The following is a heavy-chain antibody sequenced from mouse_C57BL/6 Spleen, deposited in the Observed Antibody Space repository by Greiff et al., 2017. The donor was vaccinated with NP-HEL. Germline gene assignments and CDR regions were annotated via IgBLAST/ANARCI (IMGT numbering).Heavy chain of an antibody. V-gene: IGHV1-64*01. CDR1: GYTFTSYW. CDR2: IHPNSGST. Sequence: QVQLQQPGAELVKPGASVKLSCKASGYTFTSYWMHWVKQRPGQGLEWIGMIHPNSGSTNYNEKFKSKATLTVDKSSSTAYMQLSSLTSEDSAVYYCARDYYGSSPAWFAYWGQETLVTVSA. CDR3: ARDYYGSSPAWFAY. D-gene: IGHD1-1*01. J-gene: IGHJ3*01.